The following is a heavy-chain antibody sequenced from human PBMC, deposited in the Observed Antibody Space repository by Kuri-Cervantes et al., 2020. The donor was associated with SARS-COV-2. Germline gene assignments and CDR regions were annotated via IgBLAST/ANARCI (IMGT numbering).Heavy chain of an antibody. CDR1: GYTFTSYG. Sequence: ASVKVSCKASGYTFTSYGISWVRQAPGQGLEWMGWISAYNGNTNYAQKLQGRVTMTTDTSTSTAYMEPRSLRSDDTAVYYCARVGLMITFGGVIVIPPDHWGQGTLVTVSS. D-gene: IGHD3-16*02. J-gene: IGHJ4*02. CDR3: ARVGLMITFGGVIVIPPDH. CDR2: ISAYNGNT. V-gene: IGHV1-18*01.